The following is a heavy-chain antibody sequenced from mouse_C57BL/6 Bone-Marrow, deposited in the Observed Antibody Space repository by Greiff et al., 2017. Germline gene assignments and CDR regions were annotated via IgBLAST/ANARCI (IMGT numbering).Heavy chain of an antibody. Sequence: QVQLKESGPGLVQPSQSLSITCTVSGFSFTSYGVHWVRQSPGKGLEWLGVIWRGGSTDYNAAFMSRLSITKDNPKNQVFFRMNSLQADDAAIYYCAKEYWYFDVWGTGTTVTVSS. CDR2: IWRGGST. CDR1: GFSFTSYG. CDR3: AKEYWYFDV. V-gene: IGHV2-5*01. J-gene: IGHJ1*03.